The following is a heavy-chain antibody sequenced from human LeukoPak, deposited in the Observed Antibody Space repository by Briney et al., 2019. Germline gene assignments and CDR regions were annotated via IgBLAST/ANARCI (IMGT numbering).Heavy chain of an antibody. V-gene: IGHV3-7*01. D-gene: IGHD6-19*01. J-gene: IGHJ5*02. CDR2: IKGDGGEK. CDR1: GFIITNYW. Sequence: GESLRLSCAASGFIITNYWMTWVRQAPGKGLECVANIKGDGGEKNYADSVKGRFTISRDNAKNSLYLHMDSLRAEDTALYYCVRQAGVSWGQGTLVTVSS. CDR3: VRQAGVS.